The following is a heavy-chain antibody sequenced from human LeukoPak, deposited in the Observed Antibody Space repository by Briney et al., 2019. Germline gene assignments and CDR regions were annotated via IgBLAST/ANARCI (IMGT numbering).Heavy chain of an antibody. J-gene: IGHJ4*02. V-gene: IGHV1-18*01. D-gene: IGHD5-18*01. CDR2: ISPYSGIT. CDR1: GYTFTSYA. Sequence: GSSVKVSCKTSGYTFTSYAITWVRQAPGQGLEWMGWISPYSGITNYAQMLQGRVTMTTDTSTSTAYMGLRSLRSDDTAMYYCARLDSYGSSQADYWGQGALVTVSS. CDR3: ARLDSYGSSQADY.